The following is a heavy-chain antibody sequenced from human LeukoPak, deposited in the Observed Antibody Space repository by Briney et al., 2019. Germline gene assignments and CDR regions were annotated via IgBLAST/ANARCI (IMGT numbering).Heavy chain of an antibody. J-gene: IGHJ4*02. CDR1: GDSVSGVY. D-gene: IGHD2-15*01. V-gene: IGHV4-59*08. Sequence: SETLSLTCTVSGDSVSGVYWSWIRQPPGKGLEWIGYVYYSGDTNYNPSLKSRVTMSLDTSKNQVPLRLSSVTVADTAVYYCARHPFATPFDYWGRGTLLTVSS. CDR3: ARHPFATPFDY. CDR2: VYYSGDT.